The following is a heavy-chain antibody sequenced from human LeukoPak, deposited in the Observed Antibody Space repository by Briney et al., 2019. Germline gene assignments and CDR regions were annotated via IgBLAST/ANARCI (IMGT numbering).Heavy chain of an antibody. J-gene: IGHJ4*02. CDR3: AVEYYYDSSGYGHASDY. V-gene: IGHV3-23*01. CDR1: GFTFSSYG. D-gene: IGHD3-22*01. CDR2: IGGRDGST. Sequence: GGSLRLSCAASGFTFSSYGKSWVRQAPGKGLEWVSAIGGRDGSTYYADSVKGRFTISRDNSKNTLYVQMNSLRAEDTAVYYCAVEYYYDSSGYGHASDYWGQGTLVTVSS.